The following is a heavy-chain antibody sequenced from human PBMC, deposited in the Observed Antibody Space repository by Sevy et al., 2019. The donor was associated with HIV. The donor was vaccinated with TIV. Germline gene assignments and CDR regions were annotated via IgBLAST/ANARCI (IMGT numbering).Heavy chain of an antibody. V-gene: IGHV4-59*03. CDR3: AKGFYGAFDP. J-gene: IGHJ5*02. CDR1: GGPMTTYY. CDR2: VYYSGSA. D-gene: IGHD4-17*01. Sequence: SETLSLTCTVSGGPMTTYYWSWLRQPPGKGLEWIGYVYYSGSANYNPSLKSRVTISVDTSKNQFSLKLTSVTAADTAVYYCAKGFYGAFDPWGQGTLVTVSS.